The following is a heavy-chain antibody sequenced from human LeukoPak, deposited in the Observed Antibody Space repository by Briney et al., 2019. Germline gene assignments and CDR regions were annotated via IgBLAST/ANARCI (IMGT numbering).Heavy chain of an antibody. CDR2: ISGSGGTT. CDR3: AKGEQWLVLSFQH. J-gene: IGHJ1*01. V-gene: IGHV3-23*01. Sequence: GWCLRLSCAASGFTFSSSFMHWVRQAPGKGLAWVSAISGSGGTTYYADSVKGRLTISRDNSKNTLYLQMNSLRAEDTAVYYCAKGEQWLVLSFQHWGQGTLVTVSS. D-gene: IGHD6-19*01. CDR1: GFTFSSSF.